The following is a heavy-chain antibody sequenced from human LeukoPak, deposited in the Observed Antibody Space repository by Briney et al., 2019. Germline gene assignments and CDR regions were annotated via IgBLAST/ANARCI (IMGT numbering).Heavy chain of an antibody. Sequence: ASVKVSCKASGYTFTGYYMHWVRQAPGQGLEWMGWINPNSGGTNYAQKFQGRVTMTRDTSISTAYMELSRLRSDDTAVYYRARGGEYNWNDVDFDYWGQGTLVTVSS. CDR3: ARGGEYNWNDVDFDY. CDR2: INPNSGGT. J-gene: IGHJ4*02. V-gene: IGHV1-2*02. D-gene: IGHD1-1*01. CDR1: GYTFTGYY.